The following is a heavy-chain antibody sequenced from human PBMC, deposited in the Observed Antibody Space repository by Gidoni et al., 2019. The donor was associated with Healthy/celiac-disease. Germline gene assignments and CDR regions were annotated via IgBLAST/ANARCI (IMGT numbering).Heavy chain of an antibody. CDR1: GYTFASYY. D-gene: IGHD6-13*01. CDR3: ARGGEIAAAGFYYYYGMDV. V-gene: IGHV1-46*01. Sequence: QVQLVQSGAAVKKPGASVKVSCKASGYTFASYYMNWVRQAPGQGLEWMGIINPSGGSTSYAHKFQGRVTMTRDTSTSTVYMELSSLRSEDTAVYYCARGGEIAAAGFYYYYGMDVWGQGTTVTVSS. CDR2: INPSGGST. J-gene: IGHJ6*02.